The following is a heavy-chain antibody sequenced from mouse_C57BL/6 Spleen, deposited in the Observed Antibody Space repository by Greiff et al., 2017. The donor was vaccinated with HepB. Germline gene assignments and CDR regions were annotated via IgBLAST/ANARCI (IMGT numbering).Heavy chain of an antibody. CDR1: GYSITSGYY. V-gene: IGHV3-6*01. CDR2: ISYDGSN. Sequence: ESGPGLVKPSQSLSLTCSVTGYSITSGYYWNWIRQFPGNKLEWMGYISYDGSNNYNPSLKNRISITRDTSKNQFFLKLNSVTTEDTATYYCARDSPDSSGYAMDYWGQGTSVTVSS. CDR3: ARDSPDSSGYAMDY. J-gene: IGHJ4*01. D-gene: IGHD3-2*02.